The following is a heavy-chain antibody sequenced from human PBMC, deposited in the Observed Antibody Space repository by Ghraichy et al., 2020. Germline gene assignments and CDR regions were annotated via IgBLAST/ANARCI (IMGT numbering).Heavy chain of an antibody. D-gene: IGHD1-26*01. CDR3: SSGNRWERLL. J-gene: IGHJ4*02. CDR2: IKQDGSEK. Sequence: GGSLRLSCAASGFSFSNYWMSWVRQAPGKGLEWVANIKQDGSEKYYVDSVKGRFTISRDNAKNSQFLQMNRLRAEDTAVYYCSSGNRWERLLWGQGTLVTVSS. V-gene: IGHV3-7*01. CDR1: GFSFSNYW.